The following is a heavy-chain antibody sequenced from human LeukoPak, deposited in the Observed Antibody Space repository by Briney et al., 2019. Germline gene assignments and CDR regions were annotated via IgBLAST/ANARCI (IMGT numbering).Heavy chain of an antibody. Sequence: ASVKVSCKASGFTFTDHYMHWVRQAPGQGLEWMGWINGKSGVTFYAQQFQDRITETRDTSISTMYLELNRLTSADTAIYYCARDFDWGPDYWGPGTLVAVSS. CDR1: GFTFTDHY. J-gene: IGHJ4*02. CDR2: INGKSGVT. CDR3: ARDFDWGPDY. V-gene: IGHV1-2*02. D-gene: IGHD3-16*01.